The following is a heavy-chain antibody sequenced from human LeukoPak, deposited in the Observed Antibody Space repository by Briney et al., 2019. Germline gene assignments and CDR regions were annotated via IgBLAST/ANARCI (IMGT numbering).Heavy chain of an antibody. CDR1: GVSISSSDYY. D-gene: IGHD2-15*01. CDR3: ARALGYCSGGSCTRGYNWFDP. V-gene: IGHV4-39*01. Sequence: PSETLSLTCTVSGVSISSSDYYWGWNRQPPGKGLEWFGSIYYGGSTYYNPSLKSRVTISVDTSMNQFSLKLSFVTTADTAVYYCARALGYCSGGSCTRGYNWFDPWGQGTLVTVPS. CDR2: IYYGGST. J-gene: IGHJ5*02.